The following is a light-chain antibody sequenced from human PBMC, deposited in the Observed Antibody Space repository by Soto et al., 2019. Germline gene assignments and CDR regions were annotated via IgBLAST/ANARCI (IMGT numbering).Light chain of an antibody. J-gene: IGKJ1*01. Sequence: DIHITQSPSTLSASVGDRVTITCRASQTISSWLAWYQQKPGKAPKLLIYDASNLQGGIPSRFSGSGSGTEFTLTISSLQPDDFATYYCQQYNSYSWTFGQGTKVDIK. CDR1: QTISSW. CDR2: DAS. CDR3: QQYNSYSWT. V-gene: IGKV1-5*01.